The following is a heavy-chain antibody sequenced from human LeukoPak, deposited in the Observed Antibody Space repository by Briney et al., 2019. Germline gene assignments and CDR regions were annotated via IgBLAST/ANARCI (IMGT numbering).Heavy chain of an antibody. CDR3: ARGHLIDYGGDSADYYMNV. V-gene: IGHV4-59*13. D-gene: IGHD4-23*01. CDR2: VSYSGGT. Sequence: SETLSLTCIVSGGSIRSSDWSWIRQPPGKGLEWIGYVSYSGGTNYNPSLKSRVTISGDSSKNQFSLKLSSVTAADTAVYYCARGHLIDYGGDSADYYMNVWGTGTTVTVSS. CDR1: GGSIRSSD. J-gene: IGHJ6*03.